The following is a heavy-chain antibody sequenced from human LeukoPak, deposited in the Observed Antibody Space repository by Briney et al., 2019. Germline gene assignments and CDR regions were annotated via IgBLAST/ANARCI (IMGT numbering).Heavy chain of an antibody. CDR3: ARDRRGATTIAWYFDL. D-gene: IGHD1-26*01. J-gene: IGHJ2*01. Sequence: SETLSLTCTVSGASISSYYWSWIRQPPGKGLEWIASRHYRGTTNYNPSLESRVTISVDTSKNQFSLKLSSVTAADTAVYYCARDRRGATTIAWYFDLWGRGTLVTVSS. CDR2: RHYRGTT. CDR1: GASISSYY. V-gene: IGHV4-59*12.